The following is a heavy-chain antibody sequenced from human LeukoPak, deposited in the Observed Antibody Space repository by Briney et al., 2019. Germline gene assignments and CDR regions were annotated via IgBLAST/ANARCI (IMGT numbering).Heavy chain of an antibody. CDR2: IKESGSEK. D-gene: IGHD3-16*01. V-gene: IGHV3-7*01. J-gene: IGHJ4*02. CDR3: GRGGGEKGLGGGVTGNNPKFDY. CDR1: GFTFSNYW. Sequence: GGSLRLSCAASGFTFSNYWMNWVRQAPGKGQEWVASIKESGSEKYYMDPVKGRCTISRDNAKDSLYLQMNSLRVEDTAVYYCGRGGGEKGLGGGVTGNNPKFDYGAKETRVTVS.